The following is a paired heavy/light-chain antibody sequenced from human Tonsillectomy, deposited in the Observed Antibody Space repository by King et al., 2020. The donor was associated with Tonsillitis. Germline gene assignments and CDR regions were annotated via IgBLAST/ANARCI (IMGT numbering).Heavy chain of an antibody. CDR1: GFTFMNYW. CDR3: ASQIRRYWYFDL. J-gene: IGHJ2*01. CDR2: IRQDGSET. Sequence: EVQLVESGGGLVQPGGSLRLSCAASGFTFMNYWMSWVRQAPGKGPEWVANIRQDGSETYYVDSVKGRFTISRDNAKKSLFLQMNSLRAEDSAVYYCASQIRRYWYFDLWGRGTLVTVSS. V-gene: IGHV3-7*03.
Light chain of an antibody. CDR3: QHYDNLPRA. V-gene: IGKV1-33*01. J-gene: IGKJ2*01. CDR2: DAS. Sequence: DIQMTQFPSSLSASVGDRVTITCQASQDISNYLNWYHQKPGKAPKLLIYDASIYETGVPPRFSGSGSGTKFVLTISSLYPEDIGTYYCQHYDNLPRAFGQGTKVEIK. CDR1: QDISNY.